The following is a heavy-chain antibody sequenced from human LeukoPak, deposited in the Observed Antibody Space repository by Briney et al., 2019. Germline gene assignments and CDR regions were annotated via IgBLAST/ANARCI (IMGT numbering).Heavy chain of an antibody. V-gene: IGHV4-59*12. CDR2: IYYSGST. D-gene: IGHD2-15*01. CDR3: AREVVVAATYDY. J-gene: IGHJ4*02. CDR1: GGSISSYY. Sequence: SETLSLTCTVSGGSISSYYWSWIRQPPGKGLEWIGYIYYSGSTNYNPSLKSRVTISVDTSKNQFSLKLSSVTAADTAVYYCAREVVVAATYDYWGQGTLVTVSS.